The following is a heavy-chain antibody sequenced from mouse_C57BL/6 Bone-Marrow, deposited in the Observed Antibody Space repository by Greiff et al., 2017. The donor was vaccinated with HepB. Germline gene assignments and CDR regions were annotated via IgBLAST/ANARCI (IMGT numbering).Heavy chain of an antibody. Sequence: EVQGVESGGGLVKPGGSLKLSCAASGFTFSSYAMSWVRQTPEKRLEWVATISDGGSYTYYPDNVKGRFTISRDNAKNNLYLQMSHLKSEDTAMYYCARDRRYYGRYWYFDVWGTGTTVTVSS. D-gene: IGHD1-1*01. CDR1: GFTFSSYA. CDR3: ARDRRYYGRYWYFDV. CDR2: ISDGGSYT. V-gene: IGHV5-4*01. J-gene: IGHJ1*03.